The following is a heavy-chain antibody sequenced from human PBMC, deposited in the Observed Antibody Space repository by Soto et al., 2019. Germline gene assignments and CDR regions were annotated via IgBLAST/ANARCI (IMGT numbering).Heavy chain of an antibody. CDR1: GISTSSYW. CDR2: IKNDGSEK. CDR3: VTGYHSDY. V-gene: IGHV3-7*03. D-gene: IGHD5-18*01. J-gene: IGHJ4*02. Sequence: PGGSLRLSCAASGISTSSYWMGWVRQAPGRGLEWVASIKNDGSEKYYMDSLKGRFTISRDNALNSSYLQMNSLRAEDTAVYFCVTGYHSDYWGQGTLVTVSS.